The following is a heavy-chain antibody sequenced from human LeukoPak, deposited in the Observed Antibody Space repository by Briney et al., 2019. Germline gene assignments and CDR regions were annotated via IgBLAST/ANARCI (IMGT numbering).Heavy chain of an antibody. CDR1: GYTLTELS. J-gene: IGHJ5*02. Sequence: ASVKVSCKVSGYTLTELSMHWVRQAPGKGLEWMGGFDPEDGETIYAQKFQGRVTMTEDTSTDTAYMELSSLRSEDTAVYYCATSLAHCSGGSCYFPWGQGTLVTVSS. CDR2: FDPEDGET. D-gene: IGHD2-15*01. V-gene: IGHV1-24*01. CDR3: ATSLAHCSGGSCYFP.